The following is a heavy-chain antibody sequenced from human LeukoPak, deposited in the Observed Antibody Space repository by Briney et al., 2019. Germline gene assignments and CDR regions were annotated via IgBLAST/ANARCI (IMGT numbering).Heavy chain of an antibody. Sequence: PGGSLRLSCAASGFSFSSYAMRWVREARARGLEWVSSLRGNGDTFYADSVKGRFTLSRDDSRNTVYLQLNNLRVEDTAVYYCAKANWVSNADAVFWGQGTVVTVSS. CDR3: AKANWVSNADAVF. V-gene: IGHV3-23*01. J-gene: IGHJ4*02. D-gene: IGHD1-1*01. CDR1: GFSFSSYA. CDR2: LRGNGDT.